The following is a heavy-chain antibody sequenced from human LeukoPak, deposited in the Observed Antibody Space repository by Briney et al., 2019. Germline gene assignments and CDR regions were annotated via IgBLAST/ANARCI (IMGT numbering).Heavy chain of an antibody. CDR3: AKSGGSYLNYFDY. V-gene: IGHV3-23*01. CDR2: ISGSGGST. D-gene: IGHD1-26*01. J-gene: IGHJ4*02. Sequence: GGSLRLSCAASGFTFSSYAMNWVRQAPGKGLEWVSAISGSGGSTYYADSVKGRFTISGDNSKNTLYLQMNSLRAEDTAVYYCAKSGGSYLNYFDYWGQGTLVTVSS. CDR1: GFTFSSYA.